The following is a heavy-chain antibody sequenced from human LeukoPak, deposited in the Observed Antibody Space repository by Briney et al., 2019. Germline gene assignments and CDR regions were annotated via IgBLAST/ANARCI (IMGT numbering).Heavy chain of an antibody. J-gene: IGHJ3*02. V-gene: IGHV1-46*01. D-gene: IGHD2-15*01. CDR3: ARLTVDTEDPYAFDI. CDR1: GYTFTSYY. Sequence: ASVKVSCKASGYTFTSYYMHWVRQAPGQGLEWMGIINPSGGSTSYAQKFQGRVTMTRDMSTSTVYMELSSLRSEDTAVYYCARLTVDTEDPYAFDIWGQGTMVTVSS. CDR2: INPSGGST.